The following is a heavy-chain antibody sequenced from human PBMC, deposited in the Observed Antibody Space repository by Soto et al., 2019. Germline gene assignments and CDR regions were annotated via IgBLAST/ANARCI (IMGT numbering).Heavy chain of an antibody. CDR2: IDPSDSYT. CDR3: ATPCPTVTRGENYYYGMDV. D-gene: IGHD4-17*01. J-gene: IGHJ6*02. V-gene: IGHV5-10-1*01. CDR1: GYSFTSYL. Sequence: GESLKISCKGSGYSFTSYLISWVRQMPGKGLEWMGRIDPSDSYTNYSPSFQGHVTISADKSISTAYLQWSSLKASDTAMYYCATPCPTVTRGENYYYGMDVWGQGTTVTVSS.